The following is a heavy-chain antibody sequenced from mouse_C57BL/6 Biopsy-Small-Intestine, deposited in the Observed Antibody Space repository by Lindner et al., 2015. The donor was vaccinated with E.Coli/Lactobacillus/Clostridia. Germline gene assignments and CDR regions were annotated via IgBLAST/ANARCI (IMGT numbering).Heavy chain of an antibody. J-gene: IGHJ4*01. CDR2: IDPENGDT. CDR3: TSGALLSMDY. Sequence: VQLQESGAELVRPGASVKLSCTASGFNIKDDYMHWVKQRPEQGLEWIGWIDPENGDTEYASKFQGKATITADTSSNTAYLQLSSLTSEDTAVYYCTSGALLSMDYWGQETSVTVSS. D-gene: IGHD2-10*01. V-gene: IGHV14-4*01. CDR1: GFNIKDDY.